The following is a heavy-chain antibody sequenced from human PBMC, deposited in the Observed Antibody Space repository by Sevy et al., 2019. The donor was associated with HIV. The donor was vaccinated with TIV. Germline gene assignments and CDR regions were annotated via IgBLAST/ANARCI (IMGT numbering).Heavy chain of an antibody. CDR2: TPTSGIST. D-gene: IGHD3-3*02. CDR1: GFSFDNHA. Sequence: GWSLRLSCAASGFSFDNHAMMWFRQPPGKGLEWVSTTPTSGISTFYANSVKGRFIISRDNSKSTLYLEMNSLRVEDTALYYCARGWPIHLRGQGTLVTVSS. J-gene: IGHJ4*02. V-gene: IGHV3-23*01. CDR3: ARGWPIHL.